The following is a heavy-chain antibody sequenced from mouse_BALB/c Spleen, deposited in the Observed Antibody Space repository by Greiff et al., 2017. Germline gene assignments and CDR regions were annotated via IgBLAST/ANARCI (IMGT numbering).Heavy chain of an antibody. Sequence: EVQLQQSGAELVKPGASVKLSCTASGFNIKDTYMHWVKQRPEQGLEWIGRIDPANGNTKYDPKFQGKATITADTSSNTAYLQLSSLTSEDTAVYYCARGRDYGYYAMGYWGQGTSVTVSS. CDR1: GFNIKDTY. D-gene: IGHD1-2*01. V-gene: IGHV14-3*02. CDR2: IDPANGNT. J-gene: IGHJ4*01. CDR3: ARGRDYGYYAMGY.